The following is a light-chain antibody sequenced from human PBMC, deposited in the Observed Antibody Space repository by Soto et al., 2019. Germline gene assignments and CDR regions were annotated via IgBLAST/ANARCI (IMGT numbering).Light chain of an antibody. Sequence: ERVMTQSPATLSVSPGERATLSCRASQSVGSNLAWYQRKPGQAPRLLIFGASSRATGVPARFSGSGSGTEFTLTINSLQSEDFAVYFCQQYDNLPLTFGPGTKVDIK. CDR2: GAS. CDR1: QSVGSN. CDR3: QQYDNLPLT. J-gene: IGKJ3*01. V-gene: IGKV3-15*01.